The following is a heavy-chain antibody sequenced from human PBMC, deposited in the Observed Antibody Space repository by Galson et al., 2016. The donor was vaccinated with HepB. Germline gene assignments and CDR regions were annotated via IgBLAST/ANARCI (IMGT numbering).Heavy chain of an antibody. CDR3: ARGLSVDAFDI. Sequence: SVKVSCKASGYTFSKYGFAWVRQAPGQGLEWMGWLSARSGHTNYAQKFQDKLALTTDSSATTAYLELGSLTSDDTAVYFCARGLSVDAFDIWGQGTLVTVSS. CDR1: GYTFSKYG. J-gene: IGHJ3*02. V-gene: IGHV1-18*01. D-gene: IGHD3-16*01. CDR2: LSARSGHT.